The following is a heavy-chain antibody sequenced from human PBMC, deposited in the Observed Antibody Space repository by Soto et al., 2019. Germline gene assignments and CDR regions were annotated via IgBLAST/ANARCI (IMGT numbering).Heavy chain of an antibody. D-gene: IGHD6-19*01. CDR2: IDWDDDK. J-gene: IGHJ4*02. CDR1: GFSLSSSGTR. V-gene: IGHV2-70*04. CDR3: ARIRSSGWSSPFDY. Sequence: SGPTLVNPTQTLTLTCTLSGFSLSSSGTRASWIRQPPGKALEWLARIDWDDDKFYSTSLKTRLTISKDTSKNQVVLRMTNMDPVDTATYYCARIRSSGWSSPFDYWGQGTLVTVSS.